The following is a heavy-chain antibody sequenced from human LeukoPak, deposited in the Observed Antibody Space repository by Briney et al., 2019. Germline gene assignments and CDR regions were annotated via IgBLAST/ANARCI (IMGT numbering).Heavy chain of an antibody. J-gene: IGHJ6*02. D-gene: IGHD5-12*01. CDR1: GGSFSAYY. CDR3: ARGATVATYYAMDV. V-gene: IGHV4-34*01. CDR2: IYYSGSA. Sequence: SETLSLTCAVYGGSFSAYYWSWIRQPPGKGLEWIGSIYYSGSAYYKLSLKSRITISADRSKSQFSLRLSSVTASDTAVYFCARGATVATYYAMDVWGQGTTVTVSS.